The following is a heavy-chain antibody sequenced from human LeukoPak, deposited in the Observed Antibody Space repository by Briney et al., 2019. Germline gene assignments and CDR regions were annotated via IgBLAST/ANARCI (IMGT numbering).Heavy chain of an antibody. V-gene: IGHV3-30*18. D-gene: IGHD6-13*01. CDR2: ISYDGSNK. CDR3: AKDRSSSWTWTIDY. J-gene: IGHJ4*02. CDR1: GFTFSNYG. Sequence: GGSLRLSCAASGFTFSNYGMRWVRQAPGKGLEWVALISYDGSNKYYADSVKGRFTISRDNSKNTLYLQMNSLRAEDTAVYYCAKDRSSSWTWTIDYWGQGTLVTVSS.